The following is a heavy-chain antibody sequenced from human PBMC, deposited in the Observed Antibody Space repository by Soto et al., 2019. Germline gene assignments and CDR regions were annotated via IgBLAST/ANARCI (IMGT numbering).Heavy chain of an antibody. D-gene: IGHD2-15*01. CDR3: ARDSRVVAATQYYYYGMDV. CDR2: IYYSGST. Sequence: QVQLQESGPGLVKPSQTLSLTCTVSGGSISSGGYYWSWIRQHPGKGLEWIGYIYYSGSTYYNPSLKSRVTISVDTSKYQFSLKLSSVTAADTAVYYCARDSRVVAATQYYYYGMDVWGQGTTVTVSS. CDR1: GGSISSGGYY. J-gene: IGHJ6*02. V-gene: IGHV4-31*03.